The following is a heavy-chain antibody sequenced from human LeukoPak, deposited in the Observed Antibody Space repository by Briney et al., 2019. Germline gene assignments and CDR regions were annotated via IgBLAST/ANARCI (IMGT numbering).Heavy chain of an antibody. Sequence: PGGSLRLSCAASGFTFSSYAMGWVRQAPGKGLEWVSAITASGDNRYYADSVKGRFTISRDNSKNTLYLQMNSLRAEDTAVYYCAKGNGYTYGRYYFDYWGQGTLVTVSS. CDR1: GFTFSSYA. CDR2: ITASGDNR. D-gene: IGHD5-18*01. V-gene: IGHV3-23*01. CDR3: AKGNGYTYGRYYFDY. J-gene: IGHJ4*02.